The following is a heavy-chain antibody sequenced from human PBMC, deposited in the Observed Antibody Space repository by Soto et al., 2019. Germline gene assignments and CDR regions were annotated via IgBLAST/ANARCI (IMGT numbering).Heavy chain of an antibody. V-gene: IGHV1-18*01. CDR2: ISAYNGNT. Sequence: QVQLVQSGAEVKKPGASVKVSCKASGYTFTSYGISWVRQAPGQGLEWMGWISAYNGNTNYAQKLQGRVPMTTDTSTSTAYMGVRSLGSDDTAVYYCAVLTTVTIPFDYWGQGTLVTVSS. D-gene: IGHD4-17*01. J-gene: IGHJ4*02. CDR1: GYTFTSYG. CDR3: AVLTTVTIPFDY.